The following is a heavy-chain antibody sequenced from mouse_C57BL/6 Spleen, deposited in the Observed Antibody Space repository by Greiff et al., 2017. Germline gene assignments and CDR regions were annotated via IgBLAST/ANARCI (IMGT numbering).Heavy chain of an antibody. CDR2: IDPEDGDT. J-gene: IGHJ3*01. D-gene: IGHD1-1*01. CDR3: TYYGSSPWFAY. CDR1: GFNIKDYY. V-gene: IGHV14-1*01. Sequence: VQLQQSGAELVRPGASVKLSCTASGFNIKDYYMHWVKQRPEQGLEWIGRIDPEDGDTEYAPKFQGKATMTADTSSNTAYLQLSSLTSEDPAVYYCTYYGSSPWFAYWGQGTLVTVSA.